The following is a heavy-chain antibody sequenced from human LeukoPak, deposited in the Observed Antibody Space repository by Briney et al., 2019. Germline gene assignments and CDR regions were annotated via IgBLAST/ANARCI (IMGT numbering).Heavy chain of an antibody. CDR3: AREAQEAFDI. CDR1: GFTFSSYS. Sequence: GGSLRLPCAASGFTFSSYSMNWVRQAPGKGMEWVSSIGGSSSSVYHADSVKGRFSTSRDNAKRSLYLQMNSLRVEDTAVYYCAREAQEAFDIWGQGTMVTVSS. J-gene: IGHJ3*02. V-gene: IGHV3-21*01. CDR2: IGGSSSSV.